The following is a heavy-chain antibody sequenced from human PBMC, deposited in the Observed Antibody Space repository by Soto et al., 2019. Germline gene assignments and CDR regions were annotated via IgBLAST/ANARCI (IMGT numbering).Heavy chain of an antibody. Sequence: QVQLVQSGAEVKKPGSSVKVSCKASGGTFSSYTISWVRQAPGQGLEWMGRIIPILGIANYAQKFQGRVTITADKSTSTAYMELSSLRSEDTAVYYCARAYYYDSSGYPDEDAFDIWGQVTMVTVSS. CDR3: ARAYYYDSSGYPDEDAFDI. D-gene: IGHD3-22*01. V-gene: IGHV1-69*02. J-gene: IGHJ3*02. CDR2: IIPILGIA. CDR1: GGTFSSYT.